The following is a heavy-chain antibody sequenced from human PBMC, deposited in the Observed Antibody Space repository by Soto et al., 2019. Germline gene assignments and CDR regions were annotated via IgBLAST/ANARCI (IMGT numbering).Heavy chain of an antibody. CDR2: ILLDGSDQ. CDR3: ARGGICSTTCHNNWFDP. CDR1: GFTFSNFG. D-gene: IGHD2-2*01. Sequence: GGSLRLSCAASGFTFSNFGMHWVRQAPGKGLEWVAFILLDGSDQYYSDSVKGRFTISRDNSKNTLYLQMNSLRVEDTALYYCARGGICSTTCHNNWFDPWGQGTLVTVS. V-gene: IGHV3-30*02. J-gene: IGHJ5*02.